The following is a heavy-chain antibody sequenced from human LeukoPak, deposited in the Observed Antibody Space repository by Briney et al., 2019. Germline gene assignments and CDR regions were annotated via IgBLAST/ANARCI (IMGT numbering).Heavy chain of an antibody. J-gene: IGHJ4*02. V-gene: IGHV4-34*01. CDR3: ARGSSFDGYCSAGACDAGYYDS. CDR1: GESFSAYF. Sequence: PSETLSLTCAVYGESFSAYFWNWIRQAPGKPLEYIGEINHRGSTHYNPSVKTRVALSVDTSKNQFSLKLTSVTAADTAVYFCARGSSFDGYCSAGACDAGYYDSWGQGTPVTVSS. CDR2: INHRGST. D-gene: IGHD2-15*01.